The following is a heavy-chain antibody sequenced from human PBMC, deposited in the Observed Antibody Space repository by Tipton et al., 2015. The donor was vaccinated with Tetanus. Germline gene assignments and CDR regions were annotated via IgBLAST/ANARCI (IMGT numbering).Heavy chain of an antibody. CDR2: IYTSGST. CDR3: ARDSYDFWSGYYNWDYYYGMDV. Sequence: LRLSCTVSGGSISSYYWSWIRQPAGKGLEWIGRIYTSGSTNYNPSLKSRVTMSVDTSKNQFSLKLSSVTAADTAVYYCARDSYDFWSGYYNWDYYYGMDVWGQGTTVTVSS. D-gene: IGHD3-3*01. J-gene: IGHJ6*02. V-gene: IGHV4-4*07. CDR1: GGSISSYY.